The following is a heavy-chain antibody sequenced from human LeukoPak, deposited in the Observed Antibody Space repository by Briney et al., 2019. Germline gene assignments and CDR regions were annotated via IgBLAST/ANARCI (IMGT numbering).Heavy chain of an antibody. J-gene: IGHJ3*02. CDR1: GGSFSGYY. CDR2: INHSGST. CDR3: ARPHYYDSSGIGGPDAFDI. D-gene: IGHD3-22*01. Sequence: SETLSLTCAVYGGSFSGYYWSWIRQPPGKGLEWIGEINHSGSTNYNPSLKSRVTISVDTSKNQFSLKLSSVTAADTAVYYCARPHYYDSSGIGGPDAFDIWGQGTMVTVSS. V-gene: IGHV4-34*01.